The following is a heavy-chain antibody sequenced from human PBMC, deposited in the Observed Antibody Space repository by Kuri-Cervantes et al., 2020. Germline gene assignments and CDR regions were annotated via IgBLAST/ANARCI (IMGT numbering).Heavy chain of an antibody. CDR2: IWYDGSNK. D-gene: IGHD1-26*01. CDR3: AKWREGTMGDYFDY. Sequence: GGSLRLSCAASGFTFSSYSMNWVRQAPGKGLEWVAVIWYDGSNKYYADSVKGRFTISRDNSKNTLYLQMNSLRAEDTAIYSCAKWREGTMGDYFDYWGQGTLVTVSS. V-gene: IGHV3-33*06. J-gene: IGHJ4*02. CDR1: GFTFSSYS.